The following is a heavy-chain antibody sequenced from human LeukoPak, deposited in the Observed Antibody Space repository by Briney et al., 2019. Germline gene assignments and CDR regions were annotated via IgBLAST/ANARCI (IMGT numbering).Heavy chain of an antibody. CDR1: GFAFSDYW. Sequence: GGSLRLSCATFGFAFSDYWMTWVRQVPGKGLEWVANINREGNEKYYVDSVKGRFTISRDNAKNSVDLQMDSLRVEDTAVYYCSRVGTWELQRVFDFWGQGTLVTVSS. D-gene: IGHD1-26*01. CDR3: SRVGTWELQRVFDF. J-gene: IGHJ4*02. V-gene: IGHV3-7*01. CDR2: INREGNEK.